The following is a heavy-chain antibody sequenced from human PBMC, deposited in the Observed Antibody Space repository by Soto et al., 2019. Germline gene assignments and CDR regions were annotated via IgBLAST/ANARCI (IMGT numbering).Heavy chain of an antibody. Sequence: ASVKVSCKASGGTFSSYAISWVRQAPGQGLEWMGGIIPIFGTANYAQKFQGRVTITADESTSTAYMELSSLRSEDTAVYYCARHSGNDYSNYGNWFDPWGQGTLVTVSS. J-gene: IGHJ5*02. V-gene: IGHV1-69*13. CDR1: GGTFSSYA. CDR2: IIPIFGTA. CDR3: ARHSGNDYSNYGNWFDP. D-gene: IGHD4-4*01.